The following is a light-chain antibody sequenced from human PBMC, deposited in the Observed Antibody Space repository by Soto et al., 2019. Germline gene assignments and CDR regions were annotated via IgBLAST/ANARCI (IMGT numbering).Light chain of an antibody. Sequence: QSALTQPASVSGSPGQSITISCTGTSSDVGGYNYVSWYQQYPGKAPKLMIYDVSNRPSGVSNRFSGSKSGNTASLTISGLQTENEDDYYCSSYTISNTLVFGSGTKLTVL. CDR2: DVS. CDR1: SSDVGGYNY. J-gene: IGLJ1*01. V-gene: IGLV2-14*01. CDR3: SSYTISNTLV.